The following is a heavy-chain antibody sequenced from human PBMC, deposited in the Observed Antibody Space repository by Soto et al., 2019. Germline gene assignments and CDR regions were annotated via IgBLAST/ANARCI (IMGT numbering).Heavy chain of an antibody. CDR2: IWYDGSNK. Sequence: AGGSLRLSCAASGFTFSSYGMHWVRQAPGKGLEWVAVIWYDGSNKYYADSVKGRFTISRDNSKNTLYLQMNSLRAEDTAVYYCASSSITAARPAYYYGMDVWGQGTTVTVSS. CDR3: ASSSITAARPAYYYGMDV. D-gene: IGHD6-6*01. J-gene: IGHJ6*02. CDR1: GFTFSSYG. V-gene: IGHV3-33*01.